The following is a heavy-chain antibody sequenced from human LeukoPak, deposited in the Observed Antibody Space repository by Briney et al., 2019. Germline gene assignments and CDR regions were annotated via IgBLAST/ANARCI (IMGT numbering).Heavy chain of an antibody. CDR3: ARQWFGGNWFDP. V-gene: IGHV4-30-2*01. D-gene: IGHD3-10*01. Sequence: PSETLSLTCAVSGGSISSGGYSWSWIRQPPGKGLEWIGYIYHSGSTYYNPSLKSRVTISVDRSKNQFSLKLSSVTAADTAVYYCARQWFGGNWFDPWGQGTLVTVSS. CDR1: GGSISSGGYS. J-gene: IGHJ5*02. CDR2: IYHSGST.